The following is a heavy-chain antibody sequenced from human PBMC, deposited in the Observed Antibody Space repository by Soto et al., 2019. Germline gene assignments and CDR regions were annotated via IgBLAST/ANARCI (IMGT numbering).Heavy chain of an antibody. V-gene: IGHV3-30*18. D-gene: IGHD1-1*01. J-gene: IGHJ6*02. Sequence: PGGSLRLSCAASRFSFGSYGIHWVRQAPGKGLEWVAVISNGGTNKYYADSVKGRFTISRDNSKKTLYLQMNSLRTEDTAVYYCAKNNDPRAYFYYAMDVWGQGTTVTVSS. CDR1: RFSFGSYG. CDR2: ISNGGTNK. CDR3: AKNNDPRAYFYYAMDV.